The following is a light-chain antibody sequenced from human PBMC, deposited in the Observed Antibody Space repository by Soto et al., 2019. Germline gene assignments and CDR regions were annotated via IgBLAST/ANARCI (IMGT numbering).Light chain of an antibody. J-gene: IGKJ4*01. CDR1: QGISNY. CDR3: QKYNRAPLT. Sequence: DIQMTQSPSSLSASVGDRVTITCRASQGISNYLAWYQQKPGKVPKVLIYAASTLQSGVPSRFTAIGSGTDFTLTIISLQPEDVATYYSQKYNRAPLTFGVETNVQIK. CDR2: AAS. V-gene: IGKV1-27*01.